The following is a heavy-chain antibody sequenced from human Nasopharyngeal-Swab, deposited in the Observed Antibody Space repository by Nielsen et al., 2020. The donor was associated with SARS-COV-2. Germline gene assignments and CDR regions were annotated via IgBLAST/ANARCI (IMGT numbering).Heavy chain of an antibody. CDR3: ARVLTTTVTIDY. V-gene: IGHV4-59*01. D-gene: IGHD4-17*01. J-gene: IGHJ4*02. CDR2: MYYSGIA. CDR1: GGSISSDF. Sequence: GSLRLSCSVSGGSISSDFWRGIRQPPGKGLEWIENMYYSGIANYSPSLKSRGTISVHRPKDQFSLKLSSVTAADTAVYYCARVLTTTVTIDYWGQGTLVTVSS.